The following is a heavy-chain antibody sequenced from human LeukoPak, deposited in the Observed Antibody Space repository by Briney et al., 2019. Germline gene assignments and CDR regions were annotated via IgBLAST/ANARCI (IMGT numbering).Heavy chain of an antibody. CDR3: ARGSLVWFGLVDY. V-gene: IGHV3-64*01. D-gene: IGHD3-10*01. J-gene: IGHJ4*02. CDR2: IRSNGDST. Sequence: GGSLRLSCAASEFTFSNYAMHWVRQAPGKGLEYVSGIRSNGDSTYYANSVKGRFTISRDNSKNTLYLQMGSLRAEDMPVYYCARGSLVWFGLVDYWGQGTLVTVSS. CDR1: EFTFSNYA.